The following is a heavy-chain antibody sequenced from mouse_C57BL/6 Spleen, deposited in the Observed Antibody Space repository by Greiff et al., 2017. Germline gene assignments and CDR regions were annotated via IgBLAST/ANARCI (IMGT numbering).Heavy chain of an antibody. D-gene: IGHD2-1*01. CDR2: ISSGGSYT. V-gene: IGHV5-6*01. Sequence: EVKVVESGGDLVKPGGSLKLSCAASGFTFSSYGMSWVRQTPDKRLEWVATISSGGSYTYYPDSVKGRFTISRDNAKNTLYLQMSSLKSEDTAMYYCARHEGNLYYFDYWGQGTTLTVSS. CDR1: GFTFSSYG. CDR3: ARHEGNLYYFDY. J-gene: IGHJ2*01.